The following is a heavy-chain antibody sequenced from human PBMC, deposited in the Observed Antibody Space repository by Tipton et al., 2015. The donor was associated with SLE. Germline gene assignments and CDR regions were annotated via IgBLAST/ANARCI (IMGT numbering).Heavy chain of an antibody. CDR3: ARTRVGYKGNYFDY. D-gene: IGHD5-24*01. Sequence: TLSLTCTVSGGSISSSSYYWSWIRQPPGKGLEWIGYIYYSGSTYYNPSLKSRVTISVDTSKNQFSLKLSSVTAADTAVYYCARTRVGYKGNYFDYWGQGTLVTVSS. V-gene: IGHV4-31*03. CDR2: IYYSGST. CDR1: GGSISSSSYY. J-gene: IGHJ4*02.